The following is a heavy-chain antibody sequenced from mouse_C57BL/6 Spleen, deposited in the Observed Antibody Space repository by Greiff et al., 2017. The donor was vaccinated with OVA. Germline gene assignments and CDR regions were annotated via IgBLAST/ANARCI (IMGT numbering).Heavy chain of an antibody. CDR2: INPNNGGT. V-gene: IGHV1-18*01. CDR3: ARQADGYDAMDY. Sequence: EVQLQQSGPELVKPGASVKIPCKASGYTFTDYNMDWVKQSHGKSLEWIGDINPNNGGTIYNQKFKGKATLTVDKSSSTAYMELRSLTSEDTAVYYCARQADGYDAMDYWGQGTSVTVSS. D-gene: IGHD2-3*01. CDR1: GYTFTDYN. J-gene: IGHJ4*01.